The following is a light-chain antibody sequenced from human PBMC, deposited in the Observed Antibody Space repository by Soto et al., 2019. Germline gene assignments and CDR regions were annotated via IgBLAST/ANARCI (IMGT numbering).Light chain of an antibody. CDR2: DAF. CDR1: QSVSSY. CDR3: QQRSSWLPLT. J-gene: IGKJ4*01. V-gene: IGKV3-11*01. Sequence: EIVLTQSPATLSLSPGERATLSCRASQSVSSYLAWYQQKPGQAPRLLIYDAFNRATGIPARFSGSGSGTDFTLTISSLEPEDFAAYYCQQRSSWLPLTFGGGTKV.